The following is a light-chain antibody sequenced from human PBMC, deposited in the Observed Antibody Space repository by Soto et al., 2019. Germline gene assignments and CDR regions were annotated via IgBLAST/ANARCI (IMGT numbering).Light chain of an antibody. CDR2: RTS. CDR3: QQYNNWPLT. V-gene: IGKV3-15*01. CDR1: QTFSNK. J-gene: IGKJ4*01. Sequence: VLTQSPATLSVSPGERATLSCRASQTFSNKLAWYQQKPGQAPRLIIYRTSTRATGVPARFSGSGSETEFTLTISSLQSEDFAVYYCQQYNNWPLTFGGGTKVEIK.